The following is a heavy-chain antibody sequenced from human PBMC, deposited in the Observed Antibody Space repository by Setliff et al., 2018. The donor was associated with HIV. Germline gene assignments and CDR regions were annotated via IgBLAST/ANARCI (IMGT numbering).Heavy chain of an antibody. D-gene: IGHD3-10*01. J-gene: IGHJ6*03. V-gene: IGHV4-31*02. CDR2: IYYSGSA. CDR3: AREWRGRYYYYMDV. CDR1: GGSISSGGYY. Sequence: SETLSLTCTVSGGSISSGGYYWSWIRQHPEKGLEWIGYIYYSGSAYYNPSLKSRVTIALDTSKNKFSLKLTSMTAADTAVYYCAREWRGRYYYYMDVWGKVTTGTVSS.